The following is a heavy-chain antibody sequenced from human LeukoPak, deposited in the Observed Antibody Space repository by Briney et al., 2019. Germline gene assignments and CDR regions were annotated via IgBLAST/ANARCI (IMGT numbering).Heavy chain of an antibody. Sequence: SETLSLTCTASSGSISSTSYYWGWIRQPPGRGLEWIGGIIYSGNTYYNPSLKSRVTISVDTSKNQFSLKLSSVTAADTAVYYCARVIAARLGFGYYFDYWGQGTLVTVSS. J-gene: IGHJ4*02. CDR3: ARVIAARLGFGYYFDY. CDR2: IIYSGNT. D-gene: IGHD6-6*01. V-gene: IGHV4-39*07. CDR1: SGSISSTSYY.